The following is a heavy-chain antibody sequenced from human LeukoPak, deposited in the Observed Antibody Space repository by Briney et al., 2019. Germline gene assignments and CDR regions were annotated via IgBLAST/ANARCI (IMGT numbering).Heavy chain of an antibody. CDR3: ARGRRSGGTFDY. CDR1: GGSISSSSYY. Sequence: SETLSLTCTVSGGSISSSSYYWGWIRQPPGKGLEWIGSIYYSGSTYYNPSLKSRVTISVDTSKNQFSLKLSSVTAADTAVYYCARGRRSGGTFDYWGQGTLVTVSS. D-gene: IGHD1-26*01. CDR2: IYYSGST. V-gene: IGHV4-39*07. J-gene: IGHJ4*02.